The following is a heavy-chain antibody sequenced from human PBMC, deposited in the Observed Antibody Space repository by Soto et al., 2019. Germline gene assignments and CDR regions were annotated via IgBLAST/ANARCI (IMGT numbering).Heavy chain of an antibody. V-gene: IGHV4-31*11. CDR3: ARDPIVRGVVGWYFDL. Sequence: SETLSLTCAVSGGSISRSVYYCNWIRQHPGKGLEWIGYIHNSGTTYYNPSLKSRLTFSVDTSKNQFSLKLSSVTTADTAVYYCARDPIVRGVVGWYFDLWGRGTLVT. J-gene: IGHJ2*01. CDR1: GGSISRSVYY. CDR2: IHNSGTT. D-gene: IGHD3-10*01.